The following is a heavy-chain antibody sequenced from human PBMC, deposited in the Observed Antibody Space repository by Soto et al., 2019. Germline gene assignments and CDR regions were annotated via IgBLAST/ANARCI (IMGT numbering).Heavy chain of an antibody. Sequence: GGSLRLSCAASGFTFSNYGMHWVRQAPGKGLEWVAVMSYDGSSEYYADSVKGRFTISRDNSKNTLYLQTNSLRVEDTAVYYCAKGIAAAVSVFDYWGQGTQVTVSS. V-gene: IGHV3-30*18. CDR2: MSYDGSSE. J-gene: IGHJ4*02. CDR1: GFTFSNYG. CDR3: AKGIAAAVSVFDY. D-gene: IGHD6-13*01.